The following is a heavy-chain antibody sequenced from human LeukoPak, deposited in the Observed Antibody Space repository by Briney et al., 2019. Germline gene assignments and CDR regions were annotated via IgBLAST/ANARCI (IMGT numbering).Heavy chain of an antibody. Sequence: KASETLSLTCTASGGSISSYYWSWIRQPLGKGLEWIGYIYYSGSTNYNHSLKSRVIISVDTSKNQFSLKLSSVTAADTAVYYCARSRGYFDYWGQGTLVTVSS. D-gene: IGHD5/OR15-5a*01. CDR2: IYYSGST. CDR1: GGSISSYY. CDR3: ARSRGYFDY. J-gene: IGHJ4*02. V-gene: IGHV4-59*01.